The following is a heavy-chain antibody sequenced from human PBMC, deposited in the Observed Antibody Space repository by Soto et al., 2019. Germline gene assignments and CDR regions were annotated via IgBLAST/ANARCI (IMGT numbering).Heavy chain of an antibody. V-gene: IGHV3-23*01. CDR3: AKVQSGIAVAVDYFDY. CDR2: ISGSGGST. CDR1: GFTLSSYA. Sequence: GGSLRLSCAASGFTLSSYAMSWVRQAPGKGLEWVSAISGSGGSTYYADSVKGRFTISRDNSKNTLYLQMNSLRAEDTAVYYFAKVQSGIAVAVDYFDYWGQGTLVPVSS. J-gene: IGHJ4*02. D-gene: IGHD6-19*01.